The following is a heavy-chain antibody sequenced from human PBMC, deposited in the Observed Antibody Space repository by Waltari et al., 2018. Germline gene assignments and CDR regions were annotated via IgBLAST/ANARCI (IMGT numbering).Heavy chain of an antibody. Sequence: VQLVQSGAEVKNPGASVKFSCKASGYIFTAFVMHWVRQAPGQRLEWMGWINTDNGDTKYSPKFQGRVTISRDTSASTSYMELSSLRSEDTAVYYCANSFSKLGLQYWGQGTVVTVSS. J-gene: IGHJ1*01. D-gene: IGHD7-27*01. CDR1: GYIFTAFV. CDR2: INTDNGDT. CDR3: ANSFSKLGLQY. V-gene: IGHV1-3*04.